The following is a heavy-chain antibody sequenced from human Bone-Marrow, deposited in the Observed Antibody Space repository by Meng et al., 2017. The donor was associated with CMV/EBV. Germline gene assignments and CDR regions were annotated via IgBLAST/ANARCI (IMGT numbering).Heavy chain of an antibody. CDR3: AKRTGGYFDY. CDR2: INTDGSST. CDR1: GFTFSRYW. Sequence: GESLKISCAASGFTFSRYWMHWVRQAPGKGLVWVSSINTDGSSTTYADSVKGRFTISRDNSKNTLYLQMNSLRAEDTAVYYCAKRTGGYFDYWGQGTLVTVSS. J-gene: IGHJ4*02. D-gene: IGHD7-27*01. V-gene: IGHV3-74*01.